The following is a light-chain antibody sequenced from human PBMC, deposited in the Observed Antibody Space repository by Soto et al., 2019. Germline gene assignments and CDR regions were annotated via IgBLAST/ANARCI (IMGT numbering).Light chain of an antibody. J-gene: IGKJ5*01. CDR2: GAS. CDR3: QQYNNPPTP. V-gene: IGKV3-20*01. CDR1: QNVSSNY. Sequence: SQSPVALSLSQGERATITCQASQNVSSNYLAWCQQRPGQAPRLLIYGASTRAAGIPYRFSGSGSGTDFTLTITRLQPEDTAAYFCQQYNNPPTPFGQGTRLEIK.